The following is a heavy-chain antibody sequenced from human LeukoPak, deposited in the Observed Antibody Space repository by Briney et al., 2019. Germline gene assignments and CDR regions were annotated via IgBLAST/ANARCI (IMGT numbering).Heavy chain of an antibody. CDR2: IKDKSDGGTT. CDR3: TTEEWSYNFDY. D-gene: IGHD3-3*01. V-gene: IGHV3-15*01. J-gene: IGHJ4*02. CDR1: GFTFSNAW. Sequence: GGSLRLSCAASGFTFSNAWMSWVRQAPGEGLEWVGRIKDKSDGGTTDYAAPVKGRFTVSRDDSKNTLYLQMNSLKTEDTAVYYCTTEEWSYNFDYWGQGTLVTVSS.